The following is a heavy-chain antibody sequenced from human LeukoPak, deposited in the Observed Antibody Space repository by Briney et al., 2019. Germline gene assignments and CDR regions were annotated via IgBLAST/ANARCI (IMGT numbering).Heavy chain of an antibody. CDR2: ISSSGGST. Sequence: PGGSLRLSCAASGFTFSSYAMTWVRQAPGKGLEWVSTISSSGGSTYYADSVKGRFTISRDNSKNTLYLQVNSLRAEDTAVYYCGKYCSGGSCYSGLYWGQGTLVTVSS. CDR3: GKYCSGGSCYSGLY. J-gene: IGHJ4*02. D-gene: IGHD2-15*01. CDR1: GFTFSSYA. V-gene: IGHV3-23*01.